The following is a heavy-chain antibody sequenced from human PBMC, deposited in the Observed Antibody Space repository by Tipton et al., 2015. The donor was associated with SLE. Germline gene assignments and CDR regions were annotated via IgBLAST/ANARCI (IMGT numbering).Heavy chain of an antibody. D-gene: IGHD6-19*01. CDR3: ARQSSGWYDY. CDR2: IYYSGNT. CDR1: GGSISSYY. J-gene: IGHJ4*02. Sequence: TLSLTCTVSGGSISSYYWSWIRQPPGKGLEWIGSIYYSGNTFYNPSLKSRVTISVDTSKNQFSLKLSSVTAADTAVYYCARQSSGWYDYWGQGTLVTVSS. V-gene: IGHV4-59*05.